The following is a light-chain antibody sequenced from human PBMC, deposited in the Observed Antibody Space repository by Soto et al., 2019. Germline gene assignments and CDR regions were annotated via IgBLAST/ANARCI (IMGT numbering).Light chain of an antibody. J-gene: IGLJ1*01. CDR2: DVS. Sequence: QSALTQPASVSGSPGQSITISCTGTSSDVGGYNYVSWYQQHPGKAPKLMIYDVSNRPSGVSNRFSGSKSGNTASLTISGLQAEGEADYYRSSYTSSSTPFVFGTGTKVTVL. CDR3: SSYTSSSTPFV. V-gene: IGLV2-14*01. CDR1: SSDVGGYNY.